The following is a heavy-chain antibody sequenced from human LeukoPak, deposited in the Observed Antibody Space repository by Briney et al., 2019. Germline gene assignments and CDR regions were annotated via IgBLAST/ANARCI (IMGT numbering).Heavy chain of an antibody. Sequence: SETLSLTCTVSGGSISSDHWNWIRQPPGKGLEWIGCIYYSGRTYYNPSLKSRVTISVDMSRSQFSLRLTSVTAADTAVYYCARKNDFEIWGEGTLVTVSS. CDR1: GGSISSDH. D-gene: IGHD2/OR15-2a*01. CDR3: ARKNDFEI. CDR2: IYYSGRT. V-gene: IGHV4-59*01. J-gene: IGHJ3*02.